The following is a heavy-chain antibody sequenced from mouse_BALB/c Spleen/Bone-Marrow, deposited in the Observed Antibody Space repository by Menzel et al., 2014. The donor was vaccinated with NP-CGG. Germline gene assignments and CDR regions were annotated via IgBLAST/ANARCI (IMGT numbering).Heavy chain of an antibody. D-gene: IGHD2-3*01. V-gene: IGHV14-3*02. J-gene: IGHJ3*01. CDR1: GFNIKDTY. CDR2: IDPANGNT. Sequence: EVQLQQSGAELVKPGVSVKLSCTASGFNIKDTYMHWVKQRPEQGLEWIGRIDPANGNTKYDPKFQGKATITADTSSNTAHLHLSSLTSEDTAVYYCANDWFAYWGKGTLVPVSA. CDR3: ANDWFAY.